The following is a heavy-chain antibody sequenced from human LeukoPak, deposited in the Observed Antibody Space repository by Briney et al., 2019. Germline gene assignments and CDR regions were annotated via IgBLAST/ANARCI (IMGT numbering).Heavy chain of an antibody. CDR2: ISTSTGTT. J-gene: IGHJ4*02. CDR1: GFTFTSYA. CDR3: AKGRYSGYDYFDY. Sequence: GRSLRLSCAASGFTFTSYAMSWARQAPGKGLEWVSSISTSTGTTFYADSVRGRFTISRDNFKNTLYLQMNSLRAEDTAVYYCAKGRYSGYDYFDYWGQGTLVTVSP. V-gene: IGHV3-23*01. D-gene: IGHD5-12*01.